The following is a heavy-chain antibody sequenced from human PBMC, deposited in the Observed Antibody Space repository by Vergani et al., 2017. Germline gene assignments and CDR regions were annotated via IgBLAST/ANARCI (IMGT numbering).Heavy chain of an antibody. CDR2: INPNSGGT. Sequence: QVQLVQSGAEVKKPGASVKVSCKASGYTFTGYYMHWVRQAPGQGLEWMGWINPNSGGTNYAQKLQGRVTMTTDTSTSTAYMELRSLRSDDTAVYYCARVRGAARPFDYWGQGTLVTVSS. V-gene: IGHV1-2*02. J-gene: IGHJ4*02. CDR3: ARVRGAARPFDY. CDR1: GYTFTGYY. D-gene: IGHD6-6*01.